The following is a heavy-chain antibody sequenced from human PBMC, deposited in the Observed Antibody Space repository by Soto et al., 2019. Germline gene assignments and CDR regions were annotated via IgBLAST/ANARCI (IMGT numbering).Heavy chain of an antibody. Sequence: QMQLVQSGAAVKKPGASVKVSCKASGYTFTSYQMHWVRQAPGQGLEWMGIINPSGGRITYAPRFQGRVRMTRDTSTNTVYMELRSLRSEDTAVYYCARDGPPTTTGVGPSYTMEVWGQGTTVTVS. CDR3: ARDGPPTTTGVGPSYTMEV. J-gene: IGHJ6*02. D-gene: IGHD3-3*01. CDR2: INPSGGRI. V-gene: IGHV1-46*01. CDR1: GYTFTSYQ.